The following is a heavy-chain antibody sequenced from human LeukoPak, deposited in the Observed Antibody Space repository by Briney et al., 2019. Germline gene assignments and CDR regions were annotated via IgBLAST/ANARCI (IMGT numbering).Heavy chain of an antibody. CDR2: ISWNSGSI. CDR1: GFTFDDYA. D-gene: IGHD7-27*01. Sequence: GGSLRLSCAASGFTFDDYAMHWVRQAPGKGLEWVPGISWNSGSIGYADSVKGRFTISRDNAKNSLYLQMNSLRAEDTALYYCAKDSAGDHWYFDLWGRGTLVTVSS. V-gene: IGHV3-9*01. J-gene: IGHJ2*01. CDR3: AKDSAGDHWYFDL.